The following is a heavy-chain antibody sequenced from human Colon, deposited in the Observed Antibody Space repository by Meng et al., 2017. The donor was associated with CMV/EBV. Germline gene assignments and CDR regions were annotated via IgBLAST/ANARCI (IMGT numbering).Heavy chain of an antibody. CDR3: ARDLVAHDSFDI. V-gene: IGHV4-59*01. Sequence: SETLSLTCTVSGGSISGYYWSWIRQSPGKGLEWIVHIYYDGSSDYESPLKSRVAISVDRPKNRFSLSLTSVTAADTAVYYCARDLVAHDSFDIWGQGTLVTVSS. J-gene: IGHJ3*02. D-gene: IGHD2-8*02. CDR2: IYYDGSS. CDR1: GGSISGYY.